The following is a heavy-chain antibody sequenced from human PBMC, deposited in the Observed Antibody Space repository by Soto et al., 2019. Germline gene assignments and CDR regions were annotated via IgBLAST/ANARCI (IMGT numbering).Heavy chain of an antibody. D-gene: IGHD4-17*01. CDR1: GFIFRNYA. CDR3: AKKTTDSSGYSDY. V-gene: IGHV3-23*01. Sequence: GGSLRLSCAASGFIFRNYAMSWVRQAPGKGLEWVSGISGSGGSTYNADSVKGRFTISRDNSKNTMYMQMSSLRAEDTAVYYWAKKTTDSSGYSDYWGQGTLVTVSS. CDR2: ISGSGGST. J-gene: IGHJ4*02.